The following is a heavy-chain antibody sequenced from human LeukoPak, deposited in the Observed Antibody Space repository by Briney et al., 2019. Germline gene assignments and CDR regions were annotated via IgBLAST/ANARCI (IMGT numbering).Heavy chain of an antibody. D-gene: IGHD2-21*02. CDR3: ARRDCVGDCYSNWFDP. V-gene: IGHV1-46*01. CDR2: INHRGGST. Sequence: ASVKVSCKASGYTLTNYFMHWVRQPPGQGPEWMGIINHRGGSTGYAQKFQGRITMTTDMSTRTVYMELSSLESEDTAVYYCARRDCVGDCYSNWFDPWGQGTLVTVSS. J-gene: IGHJ5*02. CDR1: GYTLTNYF.